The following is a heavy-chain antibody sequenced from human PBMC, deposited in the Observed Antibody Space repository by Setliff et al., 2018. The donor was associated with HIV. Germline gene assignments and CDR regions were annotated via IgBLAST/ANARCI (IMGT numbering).Heavy chain of an antibody. J-gene: IGHJ5*02. D-gene: IGHD2-15*01. V-gene: IGHV4-38-2*01. Sequence: PSETLSLTCAVSGYSISSGYYWGWIRQPPGKGLEWIGSIYHSGSTYYKSSLKSRVTISVDTSKNQFSLKLSSVTAADTAVYYCASTETHYSNWFDPWGQGTLVTVSS. CDR3: ASTETHYSNWFDP. CDR1: GYSISSGYY. CDR2: IYHSGST.